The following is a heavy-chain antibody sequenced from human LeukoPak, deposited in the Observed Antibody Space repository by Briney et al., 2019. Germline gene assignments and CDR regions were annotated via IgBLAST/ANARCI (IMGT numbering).Heavy chain of an antibody. J-gene: IGHJ4*02. CDR2: IRSKANSYAT. V-gene: IGHV3-73*01. CDR3: TRINMFSVGVDY. Sequence: GGSLRLSCAASGFTFSGSAMHWVRQASGKGLEWVGRIRSKANSYATAYAASVKGRFTISRDDSKNTAYLQMNSLKTEDTGIYYCTRINMFSVGVDYWGQGSLVTVSS. D-gene: IGHD1-26*01. CDR1: GFTFSGSA.